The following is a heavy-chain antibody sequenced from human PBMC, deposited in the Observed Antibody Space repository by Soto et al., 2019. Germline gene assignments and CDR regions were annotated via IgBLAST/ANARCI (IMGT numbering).Heavy chain of an antibody. CDR2: LHSDGSTT. J-gene: IGHJ6*02. Sequence: PGGSLRLSCAASGFILSSYWMHWVRQVPGKGLVWVSRLHSDGSTTNYADSVKGRFTISRDNAKNTLYLQMNSLRAEDTAVYYCERGLPTAMGGGYYYFNGMDVWGQGTTVTVSS. V-gene: IGHV3-74*01. D-gene: IGHD2-2*01. CDR3: ERGLPTAMGGGYYYFNGMDV. CDR1: GFILSSYW.